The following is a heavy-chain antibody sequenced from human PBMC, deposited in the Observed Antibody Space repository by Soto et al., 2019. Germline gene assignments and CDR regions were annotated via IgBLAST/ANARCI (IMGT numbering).Heavy chain of an antibody. CDR2: IDPSSGTT. Sequence: ASVKVSCKPSGYSFSNFYVHWVRQAPGQGLEWMGIIDPSSGTTSYTQKFQERVTMTRDTSMSTVYMELSSLRSEDTAVYYCASSEGDYYDSSGYYYRDYWGQGTLVTVSS. D-gene: IGHD3-22*01. CDR3: ASSEGDYYDSSGYYYRDY. J-gene: IGHJ4*02. CDR1: GYSFSNFY. V-gene: IGHV1-46*01.